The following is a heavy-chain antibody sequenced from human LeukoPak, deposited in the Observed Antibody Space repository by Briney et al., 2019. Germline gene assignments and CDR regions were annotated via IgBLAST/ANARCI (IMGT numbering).Heavy chain of an antibody. V-gene: IGHV3-7*01. CDR3: ARDLYYYDSSGTLYY. CDR1: GFTFSNYW. D-gene: IGHD3-22*01. Sequence: GGSLRLSCGASGFTFSNYWMSWVRQAPGKELERVAHIRQDGSEKYYVDSVKGRFTISRDNAKNSLYLQMNSLRAEDTAVYYCARDLYYYDSSGTLYYWGQGTLVTVSS. J-gene: IGHJ4*02. CDR2: IRQDGSEK.